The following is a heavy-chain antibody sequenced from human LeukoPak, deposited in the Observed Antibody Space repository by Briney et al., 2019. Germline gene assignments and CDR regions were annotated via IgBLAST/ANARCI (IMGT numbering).Heavy chain of an antibody. CDR2: IWYDGSNK. CDR3: AKQLVWGSYRYYSDY. Sequence: GGSLRLSCAASGFTFSSYGMHWVRQAPGKGLEWVAVIWYDGSNKYYADSVKGRFTISRDNSKNTLYLQMNSLRAEDTAVYYCAKQLVWGSYRYYSDYWGQGTLVTVSS. J-gene: IGHJ4*02. CDR1: GFTFSSYG. V-gene: IGHV3-33*06. D-gene: IGHD3-16*02.